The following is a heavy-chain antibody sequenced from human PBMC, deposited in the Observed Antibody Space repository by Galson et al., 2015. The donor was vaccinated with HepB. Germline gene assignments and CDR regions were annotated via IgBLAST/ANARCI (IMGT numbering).Heavy chain of an antibody. J-gene: IGHJ3*02. V-gene: IGHV2-5*02. CDR3: ARTVGGNSLQGAFDI. CDR2: IYWDDDK. D-gene: IGHD4-23*01. Sequence: PALVKPTQTLTLTCTFSGFSLSTSGVGVGWIRQPPGKALEWLALIYWDDDKRYSPSLKSRLTITKDTSKNQVVLTMTNMDPVDTATYYCARTVGGNSLQGAFDIWGQGTMVTVSS. CDR1: GFSLSTSGVG.